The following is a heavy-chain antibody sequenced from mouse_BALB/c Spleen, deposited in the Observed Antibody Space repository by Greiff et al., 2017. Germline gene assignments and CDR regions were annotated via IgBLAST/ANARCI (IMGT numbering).Heavy chain of an antibody. J-gene: IGHJ3*01. V-gene: IGHV1S81*02. CDR2: INPSNGGT. D-gene: IGHD3-1*01. Sequence: QVQLQQSGAELVKPGASVKLSCKASGYTFTSYYMYWVKQRPGQGLEWIGEINPSNGGTNFNEKFKSKATLTVDKSSSTAYMQLSSLTSEDSAVYYCTRSGKGAWFAYWGQGTLVTVSA. CDR1: GYTFTSYY. CDR3: TRSGKGAWFAY.